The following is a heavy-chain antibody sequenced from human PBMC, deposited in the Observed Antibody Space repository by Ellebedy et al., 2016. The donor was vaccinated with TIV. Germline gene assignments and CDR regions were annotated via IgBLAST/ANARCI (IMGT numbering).Heavy chain of an antibody. V-gene: IGHV3-7*03. Sequence: PGGSLRLSCAASGFSFSNYWMNWARQAPGKGLEWVANIKQDGSEQYYVDSVKGRFTISRDKAKNSLYLQMNSLRGEDTAMYYCVRGAGWVTDYWGQGTLVTVSS. CDR3: VRGAGWVTDY. D-gene: IGHD4-23*01. CDR2: IKQDGSEQ. J-gene: IGHJ4*02. CDR1: GFSFSNYW.